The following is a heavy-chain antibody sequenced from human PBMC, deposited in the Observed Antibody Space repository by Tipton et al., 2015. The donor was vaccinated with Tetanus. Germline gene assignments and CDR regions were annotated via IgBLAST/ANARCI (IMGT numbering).Heavy chain of an antibody. D-gene: IGHD3-22*01. CDR2: INTNTGNP. V-gene: IGHV7-4-1*02. J-gene: IGHJ4*02. CDR1: GYTFTGYG. CDR3: AREGYYHDSRTFDY. Sequence: QLVQSGSELKKPGASVKVSCKASGYTFTGYGINWVRQAPGQGLEWMGWINTNTGNPTYAQGFTGRFVFSLDTAVSTAYLQISSPKAEDTAMYYCAREGYYHDSRTFDYWGQGTLVTVSS.